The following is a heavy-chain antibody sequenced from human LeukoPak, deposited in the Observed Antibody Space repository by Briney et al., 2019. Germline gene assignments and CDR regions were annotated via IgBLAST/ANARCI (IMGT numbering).Heavy chain of an antibody. CDR2: IYYSGCT. CDR3: ARVSSRSVLSGYYAFDI. J-gene: IGHJ3*02. V-gene: IGHV4-30-4*01. CDR1: GGSISSGDYY. D-gene: IGHD3-22*01. Sequence: SETLSLTCTVSGGSISSGDYYWSWTRQPPGKGLEWIGYIYYSGCTYYNPSLKSRVTISVDTSKNQFSLKLSSVTAADTAVYYCARVSSRSVLSGYYAFDIWGQGTMVTVSS.